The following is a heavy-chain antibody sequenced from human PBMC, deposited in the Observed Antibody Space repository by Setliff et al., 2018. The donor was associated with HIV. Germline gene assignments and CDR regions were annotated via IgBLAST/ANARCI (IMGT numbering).Heavy chain of an antibody. Sequence: LSLTCGVSGYFISSGYYWAWIRQSPGKGLEWIGTIYHSGTTMYYADSVKGRFTISRDNAQNSLFLQMNSLRVEDTSVYSCARVDNPTVNTMYFDSWGQGTLVTVSS. CDR1: GYFISSGYY. J-gene: IGHJ4*02. CDR2: IYHSGTTM. V-gene: IGHV3-11*04. CDR3: ARVDNPTVNTMYFDS. D-gene: IGHD4-4*01.